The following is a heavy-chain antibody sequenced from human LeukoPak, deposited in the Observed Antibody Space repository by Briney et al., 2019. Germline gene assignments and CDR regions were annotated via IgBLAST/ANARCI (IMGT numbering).Heavy chain of an antibody. J-gene: IGHJ4*02. CDR1: GFTFSNYW. Sequence: PGGSLRLSCAASGFTFSNYWMHWIRQVPGKGLVWVSHIKYDGSATNYADSVKGRFTISRDNAKNTLYLQMNSLRAEDTAVYYCVRDLGGRSGYWGQGTLVTVSS. D-gene: IGHD1-26*01. CDR2: IKYDGSAT. V-gene: IGHV3-74*01. CDR3: VRDLGGRSGY.